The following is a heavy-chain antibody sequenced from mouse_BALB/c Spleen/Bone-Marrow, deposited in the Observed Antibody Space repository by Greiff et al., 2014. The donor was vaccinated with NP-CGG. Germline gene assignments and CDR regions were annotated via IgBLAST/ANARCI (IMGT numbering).Heavy chain of an antibody. Sequence: VQLQQSGAELVKPGASVKLSCTASGFNIKDTYMHWGKQRPEQGLEWIGRIDPANGNTKYDPKFQGKATITADTSSNTAYLQLSSLTSEDTAVYYCAFYYYGSGLFAYWGQGTLVTVSA. D-gene: IGHD1-1*01. V-gene: IGHV14-3*02. J-gene: IGHJ3*01. CDR3: AFYYYGSGLFAY. CDR2: IDPANGNT. CDR1: GFNIKDTY.